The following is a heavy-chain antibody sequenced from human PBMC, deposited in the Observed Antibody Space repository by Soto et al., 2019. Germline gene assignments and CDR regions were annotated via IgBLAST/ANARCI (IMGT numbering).Heavy chain of an antibody. J-gene: IGHJ3*02. CDR2: MGSAGDT. CDR1: GFTFSSYD. D-gene: IGHD1-26*01. Sequence: EVPLVESGGGLVQPGGALRLSCAASGFTFSSYDMHWVRQATGKGLEWVSGMGSAGDTYSPGSVKGRFTISRENAKNSLYLQMNSLRAGDTAVYYCARGGRMFAFDIWGQGTMVTVSS. V-gene: IGHV3-13*04. CDR3: ARGGRMFAFDI.